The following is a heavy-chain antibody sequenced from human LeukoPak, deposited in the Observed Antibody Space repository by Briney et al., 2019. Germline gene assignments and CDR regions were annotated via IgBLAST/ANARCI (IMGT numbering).Heavy chain of an antibody. CDR2: IINSGVT. Sequence: SEPLSLTCTVSGDSISDYHWSWIRQPAGKGLEWIGRIINSGVTNYNPSLNSRVTISVDRSKNQFSLRLTSVTAADTAVYYCGTSEVGSSSYESYDYWGQGNQVTVS. CDR3: GTSEVGSSSYESYDY. J-gene: IGHJ4*02. D-gene: IGHD1-26*01. V-gene: IGHV4-4*07. CDR1: GDSISDYH.